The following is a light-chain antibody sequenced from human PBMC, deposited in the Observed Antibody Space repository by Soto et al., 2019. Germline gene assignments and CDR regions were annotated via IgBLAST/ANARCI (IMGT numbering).Light chain of an antibody. Sequence: EVVMTQSPATVSVSPGERATLSFRSSLSISTYLAWYQQTPGQAPRLLIYGASTRATGIPVRFSGSASGTEFTLTISSLQSEDFTVYYCQQYNKWPLTFGQGTKVDI. CDR2: GAS. J-gene: IGKJ1*01. CDR1: LSISTY. V-gene: IGKV3-15*01. CDR3: QQYNKWPLT.